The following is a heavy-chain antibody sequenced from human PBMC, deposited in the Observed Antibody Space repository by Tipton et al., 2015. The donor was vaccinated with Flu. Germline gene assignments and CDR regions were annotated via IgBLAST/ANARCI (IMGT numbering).Heavy chain of an antibody. Sequence: TLSLTCTVSGGSISSYYWSWIRQPPGKGLEWIGYIYYSGSTNYNPSLKSRVTISVDTSKNQFSRKLSPVTAADTAVYYCARVCDYGDKGGFDYWGQGTLVTVSS. CDR1: GGSISSYY. J-gene: IGHJ4*02. D-gene: IGHD4-17*01. CDR2: IYYSGST. CDR3: ARVCDYGDKGGFDY. V-gene: IGHV4-59*01.